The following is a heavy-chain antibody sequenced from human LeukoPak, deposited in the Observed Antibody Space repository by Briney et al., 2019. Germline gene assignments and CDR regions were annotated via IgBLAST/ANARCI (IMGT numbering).Heavy chain of an antibody. J-gene: IGHJ4*02. Sequence: GGSLRLSCAASGFTLSSYWMHWVRQAPGKGLEWVSGISWNSGSIGYADSVKGRFTISRDNAKNSLYLQMNSLRAEDTALYYCAKEDYSGFDYWGQGTLVTVSS. CDR2: ISWNSGSI. D-gene: IGHD1-26*01. CDR3: AKEDYSGFDY. V-gene: IGHV3-9*01. CDR1: GFTLSSYW.